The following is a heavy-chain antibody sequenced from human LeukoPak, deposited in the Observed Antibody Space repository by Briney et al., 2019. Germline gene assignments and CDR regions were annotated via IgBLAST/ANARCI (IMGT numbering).Heavy chain of an antibody. CDR3: ARDLGSSWYFRY. V-gene: IGHV3-23*01. D-gene: IGHD6-13*01. J-gene: IGHJ4*02. CDR2: ISGSGNTT. CDR1: GFTFSDYA. Sequence: GGSLRLSCAASGFTFSDYAMSCVRQAPGKRLEWVSSISGSGNTTYYADSVKGRFTISRDESKSTLFLQMNTLRVEDTAVYYCARDLGSSWYFRYWGQGTLVTVSS.